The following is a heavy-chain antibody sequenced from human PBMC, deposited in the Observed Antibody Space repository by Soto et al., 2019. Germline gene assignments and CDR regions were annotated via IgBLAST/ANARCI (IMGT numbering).Heavy chain of an antibody. CDR3: VLSSSWYPGGYYYGMDV. CDR2: INAGNGNT. J-gene: IGHJ6*02. V-gene: IGHV1-3*01. D-gene: IGHD6-13*01. CDR1: GYTFTSYA. Sequence: GASVKVSFKASGYTFTSYAMHWVRQAPGQRLEWMGWINAGNGNTKYSQKFQGRVTITRDTSASTAYMELSSLRSEDTAVYYCVLSSSWYPGGYYYGMDVWGQGTTVTVSS.